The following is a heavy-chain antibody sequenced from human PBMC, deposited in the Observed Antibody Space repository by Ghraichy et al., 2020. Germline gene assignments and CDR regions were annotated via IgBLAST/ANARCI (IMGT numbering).Heavy chain of an antibody. D-gene: IGHD2-2*01. CDR3: ASRIVVPSYYYYGMDV. Sequence: GGSLRLSCAASGFTVSSNYMSWVRQAPGKGLEWVSVIYSGGSTYYADSVKGRFTISRDNSKNTLYLQMNSLRAEDTAVYYCASRIVVPSYYYYGMDVWGQGTTVTVSS. V-gene: IGHV3-53*01. CDR2: IYSGGST. J-gene: IGHJ6*02. CDR1: GFTVSSNY.